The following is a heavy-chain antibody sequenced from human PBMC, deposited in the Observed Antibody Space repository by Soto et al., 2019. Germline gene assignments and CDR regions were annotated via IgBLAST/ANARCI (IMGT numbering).Heavy chain of an antibody. J-gene: IGHJ6*02. D-gene: IGHD3-10*01. CDR3: ARALMVRGVAGYYYGMDV. Sequence: ASVKVSCKASGYTFTGYYMHWVRQAPGQGLEWMGWINPNSGGTNYAQKFQGWVTMTRDTSISTAYMELSRLRSDDTAVYYCARALMVRGVAGYYYGMDVWGQGTTVTVSS. CDR2: INPNSGGT. CDR1: GYTFTGYY. V-gene: IGHV1-2*04.